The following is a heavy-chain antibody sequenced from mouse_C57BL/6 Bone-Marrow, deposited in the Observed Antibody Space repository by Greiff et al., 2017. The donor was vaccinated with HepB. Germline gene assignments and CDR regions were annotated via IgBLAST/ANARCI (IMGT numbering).Heavy chain of an antibody. V-gene: IGHV5-15*01. CDR2: ISNLAYSI. D-gene: IGHD1-1*01. CDR1: GFTFSDYG. J-gene: IGHJ1*03. Sequence: EVKLVDSGGGLVQPGGSLKLSCAASGFTFSDYGMAWVRQAPRKGPEWVAFISNLAYSIYYADTVTGRFTISRENAKNTLYLEMSSLRSEDTAMYYCARHGSSYGGWYFDVWGTGTTVTVSS. CDR3: ARHGSSYGGWYFDV.